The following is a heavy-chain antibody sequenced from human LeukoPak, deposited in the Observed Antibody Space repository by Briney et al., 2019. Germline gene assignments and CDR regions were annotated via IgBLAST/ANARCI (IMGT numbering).Heavy chain of an antibody. Sequence: GGSLRLSGAASGFTFSSYSMNWVRQAPGKGLEWVSYISSSSSTIYYAASVKGRFTISRDNAKNSLYLQMNSLRAEDTAVYYCAREDSRQLGWDVWGQGTTVTVSS. CDR2: ISSSSSTI. J-gene: IGHJ6*02. CDR3: AREDSRQLGWDV. CDR1: GFTFSSYS. D-gene: IGHD6-13*01. V-gene: IGHV3-48*04.